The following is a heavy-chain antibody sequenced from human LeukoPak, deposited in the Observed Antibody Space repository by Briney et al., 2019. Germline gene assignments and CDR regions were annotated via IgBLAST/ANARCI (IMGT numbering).Heavy chain of an antibody. D-gene: IGHD3-22*01. CDR1: GDSVSRSDSY. CDR3: ARRRYYDGSGYLE. Sequence: SETLSPTCSVSGDSVSRSDSYWDWIRQPPGKGLEWIGTIYYSGRTYYSPSLKSRVTMSVDPSNNQFSLNLRSVTAADTSLYYCARRRYYDGSGYLEWGQGTLLSVSS. J-gene: IGHJ1*01. V-gene: IGHV4-39*01. CDR2: IYYSGRT.